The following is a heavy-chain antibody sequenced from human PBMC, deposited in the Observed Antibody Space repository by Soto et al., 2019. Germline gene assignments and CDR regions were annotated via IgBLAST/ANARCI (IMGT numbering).Heavy chain of an antibody. CDR3: AGAPYGDSLNDAFDI. CDR2: MNPNSGNT. V-gene: IGHV1-8*01. D-gene: IGHD4-17*01. Sequence: QVQLVQSGAEVKKPGASVKVSCKASGYTFTSYDINWVRQATGQGLEWMGWMNPNSGNTGYAQKVQGRVTMTKNTSISTAYMELSSLRSEATAVYYCAGAPYGDSLNDAFDIWGQGIMVTVSA. CDR1: GYTFTSYD. J-gene: IGHJ3*02.